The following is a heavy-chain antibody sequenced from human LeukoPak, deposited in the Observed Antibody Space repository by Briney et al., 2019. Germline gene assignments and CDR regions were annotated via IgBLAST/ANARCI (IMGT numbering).Heavy chain of an antibody. D-gene: IGHD4-23*01. V-gene: IGHV3-7*03. J-gene: IGHJ4*02. Sequence: PGGSLRLSCAASGFTFSHYWMSWVRQAPGKGLEWVANIKQDGSEKYYVDSMKGRFTTSRDNAKNSLYLQMNSLRADDTAVYYCARGPPLRWGGFDYWGQGILVTVSS. CDR1: GFTFSHYW. CDR3: ARGPPLRWGGFDY. CDR2: IKQDGSEK.